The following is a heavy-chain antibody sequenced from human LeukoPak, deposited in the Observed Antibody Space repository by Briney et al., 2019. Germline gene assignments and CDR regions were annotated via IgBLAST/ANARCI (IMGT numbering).Heavy chain of an antibody. CDR2: IYSGGST. CDR1: GFTVSSNY. J-gene: IGHJ4*02. CDR3: ARYEMATIPFDY. D-gene: IGHD5-24*01. Sequence: GGPLRLSCAASGFTVSSNYMSWVRQAPGRGLEWVSVIYSGGSTYYADSVKGRFTISRDNSKNTLYLQMNSLRAEDTAVYYCARYEMATIPFDYWGQGTLVTVSS. V-gene: IGHV3-66*01.